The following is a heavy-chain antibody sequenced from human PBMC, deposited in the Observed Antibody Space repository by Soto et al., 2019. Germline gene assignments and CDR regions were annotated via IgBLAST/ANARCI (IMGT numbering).Heavy chain of an antibody. J-gene: IGHJ4*02. CDR3: AKEQIWH. D-gene: IGHD3-16*01. CDR1: GFTFSNYG. CDR2: ISGSGGYK. V-gene: IGHV3-23*01. Sequence: VQVLESGGGLVQPGGSLRLSCAGSGFTFSNYGMNWVRQAPGKGLEWVAAISGSGGYKFYADSVKGRFTISRDNSKNTVYLQMSSLRAEDTAVYYCAKEQIWHWGQGTLVTVSS.